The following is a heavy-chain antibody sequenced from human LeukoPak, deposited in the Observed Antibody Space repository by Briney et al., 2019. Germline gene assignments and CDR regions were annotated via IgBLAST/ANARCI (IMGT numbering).Heavy chain of an antibody. D-gene: IGHD1-26*01. CDR1: GGSFSGYY. Sequence: PSETLSLTCAVYGGSFSGYYWSWIRQPPGKGLEWIGEINHSGSTNYNPSLKSRVTISVDTSKNQFPLKLSSVTAADTAVYYCARVPSGSYDYWGQGTLVSVSS. CDR2: INHSGST. J-gene: IGHJ4*02. CDR3: ARVPSGSYDY. V-gene: IGHV4-34*01.